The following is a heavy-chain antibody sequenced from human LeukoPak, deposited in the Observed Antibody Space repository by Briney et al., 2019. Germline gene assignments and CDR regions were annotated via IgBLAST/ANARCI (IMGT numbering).Heavy chain of an antibody. Sequence: GGSLRLSCAGSGFTFSSHWMSWVRQAPGKGLEWVSVIYSGGSTYYADSVKGRFTISRDNSKNTLYLQMNSLRAEDTAVYYCARHSSGYFKYYFDYWGQGTLVTVSS. CDR2: IYSGGST. J-gene: IGHJ4*02. CDR1: GFTFSSHW. CDR3: ARHSSGYFKYYFDY. D-gene: IGHD3-22*01. V-gene: IGHV3-53*01.